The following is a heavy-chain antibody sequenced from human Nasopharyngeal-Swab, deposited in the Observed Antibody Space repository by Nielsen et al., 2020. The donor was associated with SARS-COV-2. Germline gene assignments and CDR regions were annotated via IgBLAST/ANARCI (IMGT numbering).Heavy chain of an antibody. V-gene: IGHV6-1*01. CDR3: ARDEGAHNS. D-gene: IGHD3-16*01. J-gene: IGHJ4*02. CDR1: GDSVSNDRVA. Sequence: SQTLSLTCAISGDSVSNDRVAWNWIRQSPSRGLEWLGRTYYRSEWYNDYAVSVKSRISIKLDPSTNQFSLQLNSVTPEDTAVYYCARDEGAHNSWGQGTLVTVSS. CDR2: TYYRSEWYN.